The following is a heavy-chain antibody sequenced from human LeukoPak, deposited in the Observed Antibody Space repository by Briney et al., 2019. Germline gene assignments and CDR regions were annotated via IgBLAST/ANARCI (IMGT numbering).Heavy chain of an antibody. V-gene: IGHV4-39*07. D-gene: IGHD3-10*01. J-gene: IGHJ5*02. CDR3: AKVVRGVSRWFDP. Sequence: SETLSLTCTVSGGSISRSSYYWGWIRQTPGKGLDWIGSIFYNGNTYYNPSLKSRVTISVDTSKNQFSLKLSSVTAADTAVYFCAKVVRGVSRWFDPWGQGTLVTVSS. CDR2: IFYNGNT. CDR1: GGSISRSSYY.